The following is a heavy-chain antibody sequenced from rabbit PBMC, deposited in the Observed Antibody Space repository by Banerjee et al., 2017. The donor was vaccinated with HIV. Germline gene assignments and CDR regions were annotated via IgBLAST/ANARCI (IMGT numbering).Heavy chain of an antibody. Sequence: QEQLVESGGDLVKPGASLTLTCTASGFSFSNKYVMCWVRQAPGKGLEWIGCINTSSGNTVYASWAKGRLTISKTSSTTVTLQMTSLTAADTATYFCARDLAGAIGWNFDLWGPGTLVTVS. CDR2: INTSSGNT. D-gene: IGHD4-1*01. V-gene: IGHV1S45*01. J-gene: IGHJ4*01. CDR3: ARDLAGAIGWNFDL. CDR1: GFSFSNKYV.